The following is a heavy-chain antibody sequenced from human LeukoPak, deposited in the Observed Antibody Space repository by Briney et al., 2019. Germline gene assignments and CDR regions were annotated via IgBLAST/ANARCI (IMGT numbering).Heavy chain of an antibody. V-gene: IGHV4-61*02. J-gene: IGHJ2*01. CDR3: ARFFRWYFDL. D-gene: IGHD2/OR15-2a*01. CDR2: IYIRGTT. CDR1: GGSISSGSYY. Sequence: PSQTLSLTCTVSGGSISSGSYYWSWIRQPAGKGLEWIGRIYIRGTTNYNPSLKSRATISVDTSKNQFSLKLSSVTAADTAVYYCARFFRWYFDLWGRGTLVTVSS.